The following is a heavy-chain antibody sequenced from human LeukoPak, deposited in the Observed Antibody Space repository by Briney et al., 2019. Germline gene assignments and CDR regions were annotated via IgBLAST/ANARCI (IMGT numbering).Heavy chain of an antibody. V-gene: IGHV3-11*04. CDR3: ARDPSTKYVWGTVSSQGQFDY. CDR2: ISSSGSTK. Sequence: PGGSLRLSCAASGFTFNDYYMSWIRQAPGKRLEWVSYISSSGSTKHYADSVKGRFTFSRDNAKNSLYLQMNSLRAEDTAVHYCARDPSTKYVWGTVSSQGQFDYWGQGTLVTVSS. J-gene: IGHJ4*02. CDR1: GFTFNDYY. D-gene: IGHD3-16*01.